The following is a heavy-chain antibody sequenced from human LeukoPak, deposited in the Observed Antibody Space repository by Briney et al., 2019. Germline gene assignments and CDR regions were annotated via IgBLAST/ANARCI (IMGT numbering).Heavy chain of an antibody. CDR1: GFTFSSYW. Sequence: GGSLRLSCAASGFTFSSYWMSWVRQAPGKGLEWVANIKQDGSEKYYVDSVKGRFTISRDNSKNTLYLQMNSLRAEDTAVYYCAKDTPPRGAPIYDFWSGYSDYWGQGTLVTVSS. D-gene: IGHD3-3*01. V-gene: IGHV3-7*01. CDR3: AKDTPPRGAPIYDFWSGYSDY. CDR2: IKQDGSEK. J-gene: IGHJ4*02.